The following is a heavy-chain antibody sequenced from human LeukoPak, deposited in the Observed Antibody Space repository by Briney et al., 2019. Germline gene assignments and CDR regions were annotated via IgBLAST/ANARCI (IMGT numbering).Heavy chain of an antibody. CDR1: GFSFSSYW. J-gene: IGHJ5*02. CDR3: ARAVASNWFDP. D-gene: IGHD4-23*01. V-gene: IGHV3-7*04. Sequence: GGSLRLSCAASGFSFSSYWMSWVRQAPGRGLEWVANIKHDGGEKQYVDSVKGRFTISRDNAKNSLYLQMNSLRTEDTAVYYRARAVASNWFDPWGQGALVTVSS. CDR2: IKHDGGEK.